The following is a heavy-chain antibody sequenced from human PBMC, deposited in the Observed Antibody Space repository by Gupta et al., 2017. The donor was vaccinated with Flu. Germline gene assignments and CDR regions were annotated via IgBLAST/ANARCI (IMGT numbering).Heavy chain of an antibody. V-gene: IGHV3-21*01. CDR2: ISSSSSYI. CDR1: GFTFSSYS. J-gene: IGHJ5*02. CDR3: ARDRTVLRYFDWPLTKRKTTVFDP. D-gene: IGHD3-9*01. Sequence: EVQLVESGGGLVKPGGSLRLSCAASGFTFSSYSMNWVRQAPGKGLEWVSSISSSSSYIYYADSVKGRFTISRDNAKNSLYLQMNSLRAEDTAVYYCARDRTVLRYFDWPLTKRKTTVFDPWGQGTLVTVSS.